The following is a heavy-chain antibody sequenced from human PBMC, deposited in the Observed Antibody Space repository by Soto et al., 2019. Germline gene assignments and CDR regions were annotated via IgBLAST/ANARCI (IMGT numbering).Heavy chain of an antibody. J-gene: IGHJ4*02. CDR2: INPSGGST. D-gene: IGHD6-13*01. CDR3: ARDLGGAAAGLYYFDY. Sequence: ASVKVSCKASGYTFTSYYMHWVRQAPGQGLEWMGIINPSGGSTSYAQKFQGRVTMTRDTSTSTVYMELSSLRSEDTAVYYCARDLGGAAAGLYYFDYWGQGTLVTVSS. V-gene: IGHV1-46*01. CDR1: GYTFTSYY.